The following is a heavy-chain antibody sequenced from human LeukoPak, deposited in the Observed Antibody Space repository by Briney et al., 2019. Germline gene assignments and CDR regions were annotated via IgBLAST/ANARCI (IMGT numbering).Heavy chain of an antibody. J-gene: IGHJ4*02. CDR3: VRQGDYFGSGSHVLVDS. CDR1: GDSSNKRGFS. V-gene: IGHV4-39*01. D-gene: IGHD3-10*01. CDR2: IYDSGST. Sequence: SETLSLTCTVSGDSSNKRGFSWGWIRQPPGKGLEWIGTIYDSGSTFYIPSLKSRVTISVDTSKRQFSLTLSSVTAADTAVYYCVRQGDYFGSGSHVLVDSWGQGTLVTVSS.